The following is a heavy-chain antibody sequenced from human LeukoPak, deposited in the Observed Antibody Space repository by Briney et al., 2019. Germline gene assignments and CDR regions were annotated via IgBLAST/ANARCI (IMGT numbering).Heavy chain of an antibody. CDR3: AKDSAELRYFDWLSDWYFDL. J-gene: IGHJ2*01. V-gene: IGHV3-48*01. CDR2: ISSSSSTI. Sequence: GGSLRLSCAASGLTISSYSMNWVRQAPGKGLQWVSYISSSSSTIYYADSVKGRFTISRDNAKNSLYLQMNSLRAEDTAVYYCAKDSAELRYFDWLSDWYFDLWGRGTLVTVSS. CDR1: GLTISSYS. D-gene: IGHD3-9*01.